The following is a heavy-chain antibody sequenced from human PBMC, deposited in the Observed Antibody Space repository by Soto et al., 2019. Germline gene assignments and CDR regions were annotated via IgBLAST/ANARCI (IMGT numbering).Heavy chain of an antibody. CDR3: ARGHHIWGSYRPYYFDY. J-gene: IGHJ4*02. V-gene: IGHV4-34*01. CDR2: INHSGST. Sequence: SETLSLTCAVYGGSFCGYYWSWIRQPPGKGLEWIGEINHSGSTNYNPSLKSRVTISVDTSKNQFSLKLSSVTAADTAVYYCARGHHIWGSYRPYYFDYWGQGTLVTVSP. CDR1: GGSFCGYY. D-gene: IGHD3-16*02.